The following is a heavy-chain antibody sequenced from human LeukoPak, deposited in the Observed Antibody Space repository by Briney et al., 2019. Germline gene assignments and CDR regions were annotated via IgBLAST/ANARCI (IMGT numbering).Heavy chain of an antibody. CDR1: GFTFSSFG. D-gene: IGHD6-19*01. CDR2: ISGSGATI. J-gene: IGHJ4*02. CDR3: AKDHSTSGWYLDY. V-gene: IGHV3-23*01. Sequence: PGGSLRLSCAASGFTFSSFGMSWVRQAPGKGLEWVSAISGSGATIYYADSVKGRFTISRDNSKNTLFLQMNSLRAEDTAVYYCAKDHSTSGWYLDYWGQGTLVTVSS.